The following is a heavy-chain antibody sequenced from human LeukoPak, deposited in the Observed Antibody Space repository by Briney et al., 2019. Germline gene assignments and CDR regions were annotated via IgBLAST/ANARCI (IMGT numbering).Heavy chain of an antibody. Sequence: GGSLRLSCAASGFTFSSYGMHWVRQAPGKGLGWVSFIRYDGSNKYYADSVKGRFTISRDNSKNTLYLQMNSLRAEDTAVYYCAKDLRVVAATTPGYWGQGTLVTVSS. D-gene: IGHD2-15*01. V-gene: IGHV3-30*02. CDR1: GFTFSSYG. CDR3: AKDLRVVAATTPGY. J-gene: IGHJ4*02. CDR2: IRYDGSNK.